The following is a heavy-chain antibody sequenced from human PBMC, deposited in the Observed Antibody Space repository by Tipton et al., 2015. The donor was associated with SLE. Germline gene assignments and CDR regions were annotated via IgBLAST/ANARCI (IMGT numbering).Heavy chain of an antibody. Sequence: SLRLSCAASGFTFSSYEMNCVRQAPGKGLEWVSYISSSGSTIYYADSVKGRFTISRDNAKNSLYLQMNSLRAEDTAVYYCAKQISPHYGMDVWGQGTTVTVSS. CDR1: GFTFSSYE. CDR3: AKQISPHYGMDV. CDR2: ISSSGSTI. V-gene: IGHV3-48*03. J-gene: IGHJ6*02. D-gene: IGHD1/OR15-1a*01.